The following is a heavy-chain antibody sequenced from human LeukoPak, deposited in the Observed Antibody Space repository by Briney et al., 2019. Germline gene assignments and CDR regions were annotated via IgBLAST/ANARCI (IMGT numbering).Heavy chain of an antibody. D-gene: IGHD2-15*01. Sequence: GGSLRLSCAASGFTFSSYGMSWVRQAPGKGLEWVSGISGSGDSTYYADSVKGRFTISRDNFKNTLYLQLNSLRAEDTAVYYCARDRRPKRGYCTGGSCYVPDYFDYWGQGTLVTVSS. J-gene: IGHJ4*02. CDR1: GFTFSSYG. CDR2: ISGSGDST. CDR3: ARDRRPKRGYCTGGSCYVPDYFDY. V-gene: IGHV3-23*01.